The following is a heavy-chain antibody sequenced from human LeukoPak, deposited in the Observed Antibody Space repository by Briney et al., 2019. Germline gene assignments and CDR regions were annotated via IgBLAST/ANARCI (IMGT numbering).Heavy chain of an antibody. CDR3: AKKGYYDGSGYYMYYFDH. V-gene: IGHV3-23*01. D-gene: IGHD3-22*01. Sequence: GGSLRLSCAASGFAVSSNYMSWVRQAPGKGLEWVSAISGSGGTAYYADSVKGRFTISRDNSKNTLYLQMNSLRAEDTAVYYCAKKGYYDGSGYYMYYFDHWGQGTLVTVSS. CDR2: ISGSGGTA. CDR1: GFAVSSNY. J-gene: IGHJ4*02.